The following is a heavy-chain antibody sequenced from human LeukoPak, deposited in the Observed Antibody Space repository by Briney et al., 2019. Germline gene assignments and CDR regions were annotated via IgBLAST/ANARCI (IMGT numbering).Heavy chain of an antibody. V-gene: IGHV3-21*01. CDR2: ISSSSSHI. Sequence: GGSLRLSCAASGFTFSTYSMNWVRQAPGKGLEWVSSISSSSSHIYYADSVKGRFTISRDNAKNSLYLQMNSLRAEDTAVYYCATSPSMVRGVIIRHYWGQGTLVTVSS. D-gene: IGHD3-10*01. J-gene: IGHJ4*02. CDR3: ATSPSMVRGVIIRHY. CDR1: GFTFSTYS.